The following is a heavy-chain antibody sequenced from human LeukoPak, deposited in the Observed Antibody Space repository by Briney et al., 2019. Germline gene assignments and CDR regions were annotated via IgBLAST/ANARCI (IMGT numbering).Heavy chain of an antibody. CDR2: LYHSGST. D-gene: IGHD3-16*01. Sequence: KSSQTLSLTCAVSGGSISSGGYSWSWLRQPPGQGLEWIGYLYHSGSTYYNPSLKSRVTISVDRSKNQFSLKLSSVTAADTAVYDGARGGKGPLTSHFDYWGQGTLVTVSS. CDR1: GGSISSGGYS. V-gene: IGHV4-30-2*01. J-gene: IGHJ4*02. CDR3: ARGGKGPLTSHFDY.